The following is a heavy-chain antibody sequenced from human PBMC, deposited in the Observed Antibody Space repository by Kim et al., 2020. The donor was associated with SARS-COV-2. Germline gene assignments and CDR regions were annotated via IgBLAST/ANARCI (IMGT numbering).Heavy chain of an antibody. Sequence: GESLKISCKGSGYSFTSYWIGWVRQMPGKGLEWMGIIYPGDSDTRYSPSFQGQVTISADKSISTAYLQWSSLKASDTAMYYCARAYYGILTGYRRDAFDIWGQGTMVTVSS. CDR1: GYSFTSYW. J-gene: IGHJ3*02. CDR3: ARAYYGILTGYRRDAFDI. D-gene: IGHD3-9*01. V-gene: IGHV5-51*01. CDR2: IYPGDSDT.